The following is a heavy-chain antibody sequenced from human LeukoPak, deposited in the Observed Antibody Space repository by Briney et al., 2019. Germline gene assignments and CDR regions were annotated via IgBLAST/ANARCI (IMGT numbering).Heavy chain of an antibody. D-gene: IGHD2-2*01. CDR1: GFTFSSYA. CDR3: AKVGGWDIVVVPAATLSY. J-gene: IGHJ4*02. V-gene: IGHV3-23*01. CDR2: ISGSGGST. Sequence: GVSLRLSCAASGFTFSSYAMSWVRQAPGKGLEWVSAISGSGGSTYYADSVKGRFTISRDNSKNTLYLQMNSLRAEDTAVYYCAKVGGWDIVVVPAATLSYWGQGTLVTVSS.